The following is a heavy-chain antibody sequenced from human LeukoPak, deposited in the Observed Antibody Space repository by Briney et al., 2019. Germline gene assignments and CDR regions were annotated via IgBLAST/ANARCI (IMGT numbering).Heavy chain of an antibody. J-gene: IGHJ4*02. D-gene: IGHD3-16*01. CDR2: TYYRSKWFN. Sequence: SQTLSLTCAISGDSVSSKSAAWNWVRQSPSRGLEWLGRTYYRSKWFNDYAVSVKSRITVNPDTSKNQSSLQLNSVTPEDTAMYYCARQILGGFDYWGQGTLVTVSS. V-gene: IGHV6-1*01. CDR1: GDSVSSKSAA. CDR3: ARQILGGFDY.